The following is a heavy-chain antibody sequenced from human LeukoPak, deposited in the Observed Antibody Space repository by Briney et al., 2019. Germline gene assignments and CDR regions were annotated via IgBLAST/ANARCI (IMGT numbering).Heavy chain of an antibody. V-gene: IGHV3-30-3*01. CDR2: ISYDGSNK. J-gene: IGHJ3*02. D-gene: IGHD3-10*01. CDR1: GFTFSSYA. Sequence: QSGGSLRLSCAASGFTFSSYAMHWVRQAPGKGLEWVAVISYDGSNKYYADSVKGRFTISRDNSKNTLYLQMNSLRAEDTAVYYCAKEFRLLWYGESRDAFDMWGQGTMVTVSS. CDR3: AKEFRLLWYGESRDAFDM.